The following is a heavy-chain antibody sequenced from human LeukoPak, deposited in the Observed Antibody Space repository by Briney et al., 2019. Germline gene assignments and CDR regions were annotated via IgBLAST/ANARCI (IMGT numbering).Heavy chain of an antibody. Sequence: PSETLSLTCAVYGGSFSGYYWSWIRQPPGKGLEWIGEINHSGSTNYNPSLKSRVTISVDTSKNQFSLKLSSVTAADTAVYYCARAKRLSSNWFDPWGQGTLVTVSS. CDR1: GGSFSGYY. J-gene: IGHJ5*02. V-gene: IGHV4-34*01. D-gene: IGHD2-2*01. CDR3: ARAKRLSSNWFDP. CDR2: INHSGST.